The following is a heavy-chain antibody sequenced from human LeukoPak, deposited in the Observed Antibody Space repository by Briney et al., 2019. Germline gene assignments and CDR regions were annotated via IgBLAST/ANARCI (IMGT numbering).Heavy chain of an antibody. CDR2: ISSDGSST. CDR3: ARALPPSVNTPWK. D-gene: IGHD1-1*01. Sequence: GGSLRLSCAASGFTFSSYWMHWVRQAPGKGLVWVSRISSDGSSTSYADSVKGRFTIFRDNAKNTLYLQMNSLGAEDTAVYYWARALPPSVNTPWKWGQGTQVTVSS. CDR1: GFTFSSYW. V-gene: IGHV3-74*01. J-gene: IGHJ4*02.